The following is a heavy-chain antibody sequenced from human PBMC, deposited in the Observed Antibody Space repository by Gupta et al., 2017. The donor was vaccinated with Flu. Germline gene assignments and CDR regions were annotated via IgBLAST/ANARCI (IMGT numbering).Heavy chain of an antibody. CDR1: GGSISSSSYY. CDR2: IYYSGST. CDR3: ARLRVYSSSLDAFDI. V-gene: IGHV4-39*01. Sequence: QLQLQESGPGLVKPSETQSLTCPVSGGSISSSSYYWGWIRQPPGKGLEWIGSIYYSGSTYFSPSLKSLVTISVDTSKNQFSLKLSSVTAADTAVYYCARLRVYSSSLDAFDIWGQWTMVTVSS. D-gene: IGHD6-13*01. J-gene: IGHJ3*02.